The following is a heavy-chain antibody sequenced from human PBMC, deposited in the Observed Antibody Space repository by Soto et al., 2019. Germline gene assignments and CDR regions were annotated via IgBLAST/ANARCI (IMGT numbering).Heavy chain of an antibody. CDR1: GGSFSGYY. Sequence: SETLSLTCAVYGGSFSGYYWSWIRQPPGKGLEWIGEINHSGSTNYNPSLKSRVTISVDTSKNQFSLKLSSVTAADTAVYYCARGRSPYYYGSGPRNWFDPWGQGTLVTVSS. V-gene: IGHV4-34*01. CDR3: ARGRSPYYYGSGPRNWFDP. J-gene: IGHJ5*02. D-gene: IGHD3-10*01. CDR2: INHSGST.